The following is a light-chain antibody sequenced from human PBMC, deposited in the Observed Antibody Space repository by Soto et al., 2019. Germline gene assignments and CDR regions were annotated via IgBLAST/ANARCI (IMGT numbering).Light chain of an antibody. V-gene: IGKV1-39*01. Sequence: DIQMTQSPSSLSASVGDRVTITCRASQSISSYLNWYQQKPGKAPKLLIYAASSLQSGVPSRFSGSGSGTDFTLTISSLQPDDFATYYCHQSYSTITFGQGTRLEIK. CDR2: AAS. J-gene: IGKJ5*01. CDR3: HQSYSTIT. CDR1: QSISSY.